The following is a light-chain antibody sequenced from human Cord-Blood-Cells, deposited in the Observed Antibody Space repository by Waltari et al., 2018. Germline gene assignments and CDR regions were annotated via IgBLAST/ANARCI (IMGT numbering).Light chain of an antibody. V-gene: IGLV3-19*01. CDR2: GKT. CDR1: SIRGDC. J-gene: IGLJ2*01. Sequence: SSELTQDPAVSVALGQAVRITCQGDSIRGDCASWYQQKPGQAPVLVIYGKTNRPSGIPDRFSGSSSGNTASLTITGAQAEDEADYYCNSRDSSGNHLVFGGGTKLTVL. CDR3: NSRDSSGNHLV.